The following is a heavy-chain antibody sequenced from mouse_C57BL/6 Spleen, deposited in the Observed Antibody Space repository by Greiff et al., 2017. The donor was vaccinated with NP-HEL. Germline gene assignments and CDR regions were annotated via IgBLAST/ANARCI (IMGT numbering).Heavy chain of an antibody. CDR3: ARFLWVAMDY. J-gene: IGHJ4*01. CDR1: GFTFTGYY. Sequence: EVKLVESGGGLVQPGGSLSLSCAASGFTFTGYYMSWVRQPPGKALEWLGFIRNKANGYTTEYSASVKGRFTISRDNSQSILYLQMNALRAEDSATYYCARFLWVAMDYWGQGTSVTVSS. D-gene: IGHD6-1*01. CDR2: IRNKANGYTT. V-gene: IGHV7-3*01.